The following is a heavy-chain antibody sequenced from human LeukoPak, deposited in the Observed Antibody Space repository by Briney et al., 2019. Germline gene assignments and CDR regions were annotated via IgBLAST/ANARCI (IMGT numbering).Heavy chain of an antibody. CDR2: ISGSGGST. J-gene: IGHJ5*02. CDR3: AKDTTTMIVGNWFDP. Sequence: PGGSLRLSCAASGFTFSSYAMSWVRQAPGKGLEWVSPISGSGGSTYYADSVKGRFTISRDNSKNTLYLQMNSLRAEDTAVYYCAKDTTTMIVGNWFDPWGQGTLVTVSS. D-gene: IGHD3-22*01. CDR1: GFTFSSYA. V-gene: IGHV3-23*01.